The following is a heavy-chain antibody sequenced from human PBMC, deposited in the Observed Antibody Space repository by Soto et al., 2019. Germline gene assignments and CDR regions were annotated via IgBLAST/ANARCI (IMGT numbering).Heavy chain of an antibody. CDR3: ARGGDSYGSRYFDY. D-gene: IGHD5-18*01. J-gene: IGHJ4*02. CDR1: GGSISSYY. Sequence: QVQLQESGPGLVKPSETLSLTCTVSGGSISSYYWSWIRQPPGKGLEWIGYIYYSGSTNYNPSLTSRVTISVDTSKNQFSLKLSSVTAADTAVYYCARGGDSYGSRYFDYWGQGTLVTVSS. CDR2: IYYSGST. V-gene: IGHV4-59*01.